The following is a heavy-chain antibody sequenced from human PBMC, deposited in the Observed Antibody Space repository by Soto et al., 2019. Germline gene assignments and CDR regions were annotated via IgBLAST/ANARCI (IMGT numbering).Heavy chain of an antibody. V-gene: IGHV3-21*04. Sequence: GGSLRLSCVGSGFTFSNYSINWVRQAPGKGLEWVSSISSRSDIYFVDSVKGRFTISRDNAKNSVSLQMNSLRAEDTAIYYCAKKVNSGPGSQYFDYWGQGTQVTVSS. CDR2: ISSRSDI. CDR3: AKKVNSGPGSQYFDY. J-gene: IGHJ4*02. D-gene: IGHD3-10*01. CDR1: GFTFSNYS.